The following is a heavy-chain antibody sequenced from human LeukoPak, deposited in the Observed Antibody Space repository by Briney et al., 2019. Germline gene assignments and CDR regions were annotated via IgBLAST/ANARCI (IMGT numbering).Heavy chain of an antibody. V-gene: IGHV3-23*01. J-gene: IGHJ4*02. D-gene: IGHD5-18*01. CDR1: GLTFSNYA. CDR3: AKGEYSYGPFDY. Sequence: GGSLRLSCTASGLTFSNYAMTWVRQAPGKGLKWVSGISGSGGSTYYADSVKGRFTISRDNSKNTLYLQVNSLRAEDTAVYYCAKGEYSYGPFDYWGQGTLVTVSS. CDR2: ISGSGGST.